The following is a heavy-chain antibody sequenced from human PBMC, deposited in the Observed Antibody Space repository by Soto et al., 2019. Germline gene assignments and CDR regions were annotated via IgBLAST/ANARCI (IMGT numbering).Heavy chain of an antibody. CDR2: INPTDGST. J-gene: IGHJ4*02. V-gene: IGHV1-46*01. CDR1: GYTFTDYY. CDR3: ARDPRGTESRFDY. D-gene: IGHD3-16*01. Sequence: QVQLVQSGAEVKKPGASVKVSCTASGYTFTDYYIHWVRQAPGQGLEWMGIINPTDGSTSYPQKYQDRVSMTRDTSTSSVYRELSSLTSDDTAIYYCARDPRGTESRFDYWGQGTLVTVSS.